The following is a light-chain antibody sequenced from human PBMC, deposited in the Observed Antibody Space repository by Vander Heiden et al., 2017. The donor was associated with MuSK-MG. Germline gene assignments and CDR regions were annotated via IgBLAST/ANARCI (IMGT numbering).Light chain of an antibody. Sequence: DIQMTQSPSSLSASVGDKVTITCRASQSISSYLNWYQQKPGKAPKLLIYAASSLQSGVPSRFSGSGSETDFTLTISRLQPEDFATYYCQQSDSTPSTFGGGTKVEIK. CDR1: QSISSY. CDR2: AAS. V-gene: IGKV1-39*01. J-gene: IGKJ4*01. CDR3: QQSDSTPST.